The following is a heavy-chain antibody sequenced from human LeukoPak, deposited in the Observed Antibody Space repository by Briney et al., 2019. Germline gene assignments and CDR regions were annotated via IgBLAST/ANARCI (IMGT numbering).Heavy chain of an antibody. CDR2: IYYNGTT. CDR3: ARDGKTRGWLYTSRPWDS. D-gene: IGHD6-19*01. V-gene: IGHV4-39*07. CDR1: SVSISISSYY. Sequence: SETLSLTCTVSSVSISISSYYWGWIRQPPGKGLEWIGSIYYNGTTYYNPSLQSRVTILVDTSKNQFSLKLTSVTAADTAVYYCARDGKTRGWLYTSRPWDSWGQGTLVTVSS. J-gene: IGHJ4*02.